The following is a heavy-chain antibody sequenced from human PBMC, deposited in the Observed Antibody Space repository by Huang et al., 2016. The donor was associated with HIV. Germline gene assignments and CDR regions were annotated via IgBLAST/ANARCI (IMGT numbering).Heavy chain of an antibody. V-gene: IGHV3-33*04. CDR3: ARGDYYDSSGYHPGYFDY. J-gene: IGHJ4*02. Sequence: VQLIESGGGVVQPGKSLRLSCATSGFILSNYGMHWVRKAPGKGLKWVAFIRNDGMKKNYADSVRGRFTVGRDNGNNTLFLQMRSLGVDDMAVYYCARGDYYDSSGYHPGYFDYWGQGILVTVSS. CDR1: GFILSNYG. CDR2: IRNDGMKK. D-gene: IGHD3-22*01.